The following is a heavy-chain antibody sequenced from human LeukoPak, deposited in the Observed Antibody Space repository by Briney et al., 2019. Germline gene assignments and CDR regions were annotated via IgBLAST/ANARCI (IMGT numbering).Heavy chain of an antibody. J-gene: IGHJ4*02. CDR1: GGSLSGYY. CDR2: INHSGSI. CDR3: ATVYCSSTSCYSH. D-gene: IGHD2-2*01. V-gene: IGHV4-34*01. Sequence: PSETLSLTCAVYGGSLSGYYWNWIRQFSGKGLEWIGEINHSGSINYNPSLKSRVTLSVDTSKNQFSLKLSSVAAADTAVYYCATVYCSSTSCYSHWGQGTLVTVSS.